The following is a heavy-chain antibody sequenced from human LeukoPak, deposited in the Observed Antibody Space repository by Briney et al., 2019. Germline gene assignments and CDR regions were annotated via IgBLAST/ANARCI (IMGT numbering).Heavy chain of an antibody. J-gene: IGHJ4*02. CDR1: GFTFSSSA. CDR2: ISNNGGYT. Sequence: GGSLRLSCAASGFTFSSSAMSWVRQAPGKGLEWVSAISNNGGYTYYADSVQGRFTISRDNSKSTLCLQMSSLRAEDTAVYYCAKQLGYCSDGSCYFPYWGQGTLVTVSA. D-gene: IGHD2-15*01. V-gene: IGHV3-23*01. CDR3: AKQLGYCSDGSCYFPY.